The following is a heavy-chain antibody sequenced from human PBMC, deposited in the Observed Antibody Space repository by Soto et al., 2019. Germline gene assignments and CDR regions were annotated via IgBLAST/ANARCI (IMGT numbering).Heavy chain of an antibody. Sequence: ASVKVSCKASGYTLTSYDINWVRQATGQGLEWMGWMNPNSGNTGYAQKFQGRVTMTRNTSISTAYMELSSLRSEDTAVYYCARGAYDFWSGYYPSYYYYYMDVWGKGTTVTVSS. V-gene: IGHV1-8*01. J-gene: IGHJ6*03. D-gene: IGHD3-3*01. CDR3: ARGAYDFWSGYYPSYYYYYMDV. CDR2: MNPNSGNT. CDR1: GYTLTSYD.